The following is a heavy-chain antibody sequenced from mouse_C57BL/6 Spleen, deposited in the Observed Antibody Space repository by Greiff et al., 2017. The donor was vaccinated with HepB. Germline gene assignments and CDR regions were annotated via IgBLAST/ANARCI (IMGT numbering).Heavy chain of an antibody. CDR3: ARGHDYYGSSYGFDY. J-gene: IGHJ2*01. V-gene: IGHV1-82*01. Sequence: VQLQQSGPELVKPGASVKISCKASGYAFSSSWMNWVKQRPGKGLEWIGRIYPGDGDTNYNGKFKGKATLTADKSSSTAYMQLSSLTSEDSAVYFCARGHDYYGSSYGFDYWGQGTTLTVSS. CDR1: GYAFSSSW. CDR2: IYPGDGDT. D-gene: IGHD1-1*01.